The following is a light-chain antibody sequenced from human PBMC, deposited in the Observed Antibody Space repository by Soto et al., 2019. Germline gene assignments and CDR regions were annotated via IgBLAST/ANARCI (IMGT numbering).Light chain of an antibody. CDR1: QGISNY. CDR2: AAS. J-gene: IGKJ2*01. CDR3: QQYYSPPYT. V-gene: IGKV1D-8*01. Sequence: VIWMTQSPSLLSASTGDRVTISCRMSQGISNYLAWYRQKPGKAPELLIYAASTLQSGVPSRFSGSGSGTDFTLTISCLQSEKFVTYYCQQYYSPPYTFGQGTKLEIK.